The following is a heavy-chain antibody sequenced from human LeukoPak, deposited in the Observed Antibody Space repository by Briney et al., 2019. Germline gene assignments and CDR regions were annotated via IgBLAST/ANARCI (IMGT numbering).Heavy chain of an antibody. D-gene: IGHD5-12*01. Sequence: GGSLRLSCAASGFTFSSYNMNWVRQAPGKGLEWVANIKQDGSEKYYVDSVKGRFTISRDNAKNSLYLQMNSLRAEDTAVYYCARVGGGYDFGYWGQGTLVTVSS. CDR3: ARVGGGYDFGY. V-gene: IGHV3-7*01. CDR2: IKQDGSEK. J-gene: IGHJ4*02. CDR1: GFTFSSYN.